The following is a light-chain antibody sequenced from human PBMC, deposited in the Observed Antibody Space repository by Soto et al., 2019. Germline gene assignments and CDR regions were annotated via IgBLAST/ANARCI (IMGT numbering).Light chain of an antibody. V-gene: IGLV2-14*01. CDR2: EVN. Sequence: QSALTQPASVSGSPGQSITISCTGTSSDIGGYTYVSWYQQHPGKAPKLMIYEVNNRPSGVSNRFSCSKSGNTASLTISGLQAEDEADYYCSSYISSCTLSVFGTGTKLTVL. CDR1: SSDIGGYTY. CDR3: SSYISSCTLSV. J-gene: IGLJ1*01.